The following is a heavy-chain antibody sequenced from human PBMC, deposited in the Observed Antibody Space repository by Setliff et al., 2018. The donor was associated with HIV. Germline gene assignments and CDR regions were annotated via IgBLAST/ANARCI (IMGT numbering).Heavy chain of an antibody. CDR3: AGIRGGDAFDI. CDR2: INPTGHST. Sequence: ASVKVSCKASGYTFTNHYMHWVRQAPGQGLEWMGVINPTGHSTTYAQKFQGRVTMTRDTSTSTVFMDLSSLRSEDTAVYYCAGIRGGDAFDILGQGAMVTVSS. V-gene: IGHV1-46*01. J-gene: IGHJ3*02. D-gene: IGHD3-10*01. CDR1: GYTFTNHY.